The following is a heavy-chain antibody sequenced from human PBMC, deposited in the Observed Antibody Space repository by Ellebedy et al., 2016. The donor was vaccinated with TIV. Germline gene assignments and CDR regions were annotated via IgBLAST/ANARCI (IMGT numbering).Heavy chain of an antibody. CDR1: GFTFSSYS. Sequence: GESLKISXAASGFTFSSYSMNWVRQAPGKGLEWVSSISSSSSYIYYADSVKGRFTISRDNAKNSLYLQMNSLRAEDTAVYYCARFMYSSGYYYYYGMDVWGQGTTVTVSS. CDR3: ARFMYSSGYYYYYGMDV. V-gene: IGHV3-21*01. J-gene: IGHJ6*02. D-gene: IGHD6-19*01. CDR2: ISSSSSYI.